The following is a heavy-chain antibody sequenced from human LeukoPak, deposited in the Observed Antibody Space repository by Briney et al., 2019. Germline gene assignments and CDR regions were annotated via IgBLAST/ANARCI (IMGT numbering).Heavy chain of an antibody. J-gene: IGHJ3*02. Sequence: ASVKVSCKASGGTFSSYAISWVRQAPGQGLEWMGRIIPILGIANYAQRFQGRVTITADKSTSTAYMELSSLRSEVTAVYYCARAVGDYDAFDIWGQGTMVTVSS. D-gene: IGHD4-17*01. CDR3: ARAVGDYDAFDI. CDR2: IIPILGIA. CDR1: GGTFSSYA. V-gene: IGHV1-69*04.